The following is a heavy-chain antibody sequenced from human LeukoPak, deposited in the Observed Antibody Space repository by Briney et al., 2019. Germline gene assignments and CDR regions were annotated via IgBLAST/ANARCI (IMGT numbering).Heavy chain of an antibody. CDR2: IGGSSGST. Sequence: GGSLRHSCAASGFTFSSYAMRWVRQAPGKGLEWVSSIGGSSGSTYYADSVKGRFTNSRDNSKNTLYLQMNSLRAEDTAVYYCAKGVSSPLYYFDYWGQGTLVTVSS. D-gene: IGHD6-13*01. J-gene: IGHJ4*02. CDR3: AKGVSSPLYYFDY. CDR1: GFTFSSYA. V-gene: IGHV3-23*01.